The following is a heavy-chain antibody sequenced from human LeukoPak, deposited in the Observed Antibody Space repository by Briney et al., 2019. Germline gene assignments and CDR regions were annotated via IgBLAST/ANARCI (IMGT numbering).Heavy chain of an antibody. J-gene: IGHJ4*02. CDR2: IGRRDNNR. D-gene: IGHD6-19*01. CDR1: GFTFDRYT. Sequence: GGSLRLSCAASGFTFDRYTIHWVRQAPGKGLEWVSLIGRRDNNRYYADSVRGRFTISRDNSKNSLYLQMNSLRTEDTALYYCAKEHSRGWPNLDSWGRGTLVTVSS. V-gene: IGHV3-43*01. CDR3: AKEHSRGWPNLDS.